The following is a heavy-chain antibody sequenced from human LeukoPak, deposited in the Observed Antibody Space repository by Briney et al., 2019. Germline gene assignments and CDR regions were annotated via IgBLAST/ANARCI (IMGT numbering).Heavy chain of an antibody. CDR3: ARGRDTYMDV. CDR1: GGSISSGGYY. V-gene: IGHV4-30-2*01. CDR2: IYHSGST. J-gene: IGHJ6*03. Sequence: SETLSLTCTVSGGSISSGGYYWSWIRQPPGKGLEWIGYIYHSGSTYYSPSLKSRVTMSVDRSKNQVSLRLSFVTVADTAVYYCARGRDTYMDVWGRGTTVTVSS.